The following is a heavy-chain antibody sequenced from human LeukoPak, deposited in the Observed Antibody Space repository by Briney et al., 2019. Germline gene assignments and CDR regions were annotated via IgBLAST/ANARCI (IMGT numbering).Heavy chain of an antibody. CDR2: ISGSGDNT. D-gene: IGHD4-17*01. Sequence: GGSLRLSRAASGFTLSSYAMSWVRPAPGKGLEWVSSISGSGDNTYYADSVKDRFSISRDNSKTTVSLQMNSLRAEDTAVYYCAKGRGTAVTSAANYWGQGTLVTVSS. J-gene: IGHJ4*02. V-gene: IGHV3-23*01. CDR1: GFTLSSYA. CDR3: AKGRGTAVTSAANY.